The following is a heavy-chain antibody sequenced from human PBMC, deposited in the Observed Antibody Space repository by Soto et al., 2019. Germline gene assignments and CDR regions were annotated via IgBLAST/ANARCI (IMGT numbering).Heavy chain of an antibody. D-gene: IGHD2-2*02. J-gene: IGHJ6*02. Sequence: HPGGSLRLSCAASGFTFSSYGMHWVRQAPGKGLEWVAVIWYDGSNKYYADSVKGRFTISRDNSKNTLYLQMNSLRAEDTAVYYCARERGDCSGPSCYRGYYYYYGMDVWGQGTTVTVS. CDR3: ARERGDCSGPSCYRGYYYYYGMDV. CDR1: GFTFSSYG. CDR2: IWYDGSNK. V-gene: IGHV3-33*01.